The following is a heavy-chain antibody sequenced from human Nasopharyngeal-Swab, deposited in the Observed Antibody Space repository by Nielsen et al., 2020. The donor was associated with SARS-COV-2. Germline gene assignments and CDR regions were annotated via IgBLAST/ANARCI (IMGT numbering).Heavy chain of an antibody. Sequence: ESLKISCAASGFTFSSYWMHWVRQAPGKGLVWVSRINNDGSVTNYADSVKGRFTISRDNAKNTLYLQMNSLRAEDTAMYYCAKYVGSASYGLDSWGQGTLVTVSS. CDR1: GFTFSSYW. V-gene: IGHV3-74*01. J-gene: IGHJ4*02. D-gene: IGHD6-19*01. CDR3: AKYVGSASYGLDS. CDR2: INNDGSVT.